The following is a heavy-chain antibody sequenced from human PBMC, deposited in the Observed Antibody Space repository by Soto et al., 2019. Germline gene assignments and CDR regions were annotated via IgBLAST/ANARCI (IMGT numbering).Heavy chain of an antibody. J-gene: IGHJ5*02. Sequence: PGGSLRLSCNCSGFRFSEHAMTWVRQAPGKGLEWVGFIRNAPYGGTTDYAASVRGRFTISRDDSASTAYLQMNSLKTEDSGLYYCSRGSFGYYGPWGPGTLVTVSS. CDR1: GFRFSEHA. CDR2: IRNAPYGGTT. CDR3: SRGSFGYYGP. D-gene: IGHD2-2*03. V-gene: IGHV3-49*04.